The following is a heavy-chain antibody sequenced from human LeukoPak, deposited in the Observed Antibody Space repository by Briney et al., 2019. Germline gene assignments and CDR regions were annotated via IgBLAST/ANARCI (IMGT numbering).Heavy chain of an antibody. J-gene: IGHJ6*03. CDR1: GFTFSSYA. CDR3: AKDFMHYGSGRPYYMDV. D-gene: IGHD3-10*01. CDR2: ISSNGGST. V-gene: IGHV3-64*01. Sequence: GGSLRLSCAASGFTFSSYAMHWVRQAPGKGLEYVSAISSNGGSTYYANSVKGRFTISRDNSKNMVFLQMNSLRIEDTAMYYCAKDFMHYGSGRPYYMDVWGEGTTVIISS.